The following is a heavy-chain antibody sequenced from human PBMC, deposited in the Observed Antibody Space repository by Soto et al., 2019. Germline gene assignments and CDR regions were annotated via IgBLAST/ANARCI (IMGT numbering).Heavy chain of an antibody. CDR3: ARDFFDSSDYTTNWFDP. D-gene: IGHD3-22*01. CDR2: IYHTGNA. V-gene: IGHV4-39*01. Sequence: QLQLQESGPGQVKSSETLSLTCSVSGDSISNSRFYWAWIRQPPGEGLEWIGSIYHTGNAYYNPSLKSRVPLSVDPAKNQFSLKVTSVTAADAALYYCARDFFDSSDYTTNWFDPWGQGTLVTVSS. J-gene: IGHJ5*02. CDR1: GDSISNSRFY.